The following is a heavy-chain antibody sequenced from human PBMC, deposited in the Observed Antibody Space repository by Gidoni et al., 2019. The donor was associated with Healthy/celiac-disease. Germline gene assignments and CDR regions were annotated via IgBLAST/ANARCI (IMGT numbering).Heavy chain of an antibody. CDR3: ACSGNSRLRADY. CDR2: IIPIFGTA. D-gene: IGHD5-18*01. J-gene: IGHJ4*02. Sequence: WVKVSCKASAGTFSSYAISWVRQAPGPGLEWMGGIIPIFGTANYAQKFQGRVTITADESTSTAYMELSSLRSEDTAVYYCACSGNSRLRADYWGQGTLVTVSS. CDR1: AGTFSSYA. V-gene: IGHV1-69*01.